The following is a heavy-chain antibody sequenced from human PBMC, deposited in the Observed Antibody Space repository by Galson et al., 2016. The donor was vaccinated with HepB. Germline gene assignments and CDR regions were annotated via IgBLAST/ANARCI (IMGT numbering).Heavy chain of an antibody. D-gene: IGHD3-3*01. CDR3: STLRDFWSG. V-gene: IGHV3-74*01. CDR2: IKSDGSNI. Sequence: SLRLSCAASGFTFSRQWMYWVRQAPGKGLAWVSQIKSDGSNINYAGSVKGRFTISRDNAGNTLYLQMNSLRAEDTAVYYCSTLRDFWSGWGQGTLVTVSP. CDR1: GFTFSRQW. J-gene: IGHJ4*02.